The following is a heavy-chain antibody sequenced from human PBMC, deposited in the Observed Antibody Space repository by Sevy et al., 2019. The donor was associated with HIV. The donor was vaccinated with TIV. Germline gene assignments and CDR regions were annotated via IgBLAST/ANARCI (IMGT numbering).Heavy chain of an antibody. CDR3: AREGYGGSSSSPIDYYYYGMDV. D-gene: IGHD5-12*01. Sequence: SETLSLTCAVYGGSFSGYYWSWIRQPPGKGLEWIGEINHSGSTNYNPSLKSRVTISVDTSKNQFSLKLSSLTAADTAVYYCAREGYGGSSSSPIDYYYYGMDVWGQGTTVTVSS. J-gene: IGHJ6*02. CDR2: INHSGST. V-gene: IGHV4-34*01. CDR1: GGSFSGYY.